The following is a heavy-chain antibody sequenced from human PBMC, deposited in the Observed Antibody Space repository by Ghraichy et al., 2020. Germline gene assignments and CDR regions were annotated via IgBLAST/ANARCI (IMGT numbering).Heavy chain of an antibody. D-gene: IGHD4-17*01. J-gene: IGHJ4*02. CDR2: ISGSGGST. CDR3: AKTVLDGPKDDYGDYVYTDYQMVTAQRSFTYFDY. CDR1: GFTFSNYA. Sequence: GGSLRLSCAASGFTFSNYAMSWVRQAPGKGLEWVSAISGSGGSTYFADSLKGRFTISRDNSKNTLYLQMNSLRAEDTAVYYCAKTVLDGPKDDYGDYVYTDYQMVTAQRSFTYFDYCGQGTLVTVSS. V-gene: IGHV3-23*01.